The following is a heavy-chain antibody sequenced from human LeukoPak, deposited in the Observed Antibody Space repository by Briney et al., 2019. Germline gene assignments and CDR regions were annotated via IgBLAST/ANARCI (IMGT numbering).Heavy chain of an antibody. CDR1: GFTFSSYS. D-gene: IGHD3-10*01. V-gene: IGHV3-21*01. Sequence: GGSLRLSCAASGFTFSSYSMNWVRQAPGTGLEWVSSISSSSSYIYYADSVKGRFTISRDNAKNSLYLQMNSLRAEDTAVYYCAREEYYYGSGSYVFDYWGQGTLVTVSS. J-gene: IGHJ4*02. CDR3: AREEYYYGSGSYVFDY. CDR2: ISSSSSYI.